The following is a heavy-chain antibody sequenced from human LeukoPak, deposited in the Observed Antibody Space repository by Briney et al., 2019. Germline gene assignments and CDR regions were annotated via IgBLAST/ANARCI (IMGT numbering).Heavy chain of an antibody. J-gene: IGHJ4*02. Sequence: PGGSLRLSCAASGLTLSGARMNWVRQARGKGLEWVGHIKSKSDGGTTDYAAPVKGRFTISRDGSKNTLYLQMNSLKTEDTALYYRTTGFGGNWYYWGQGTLVTVSS. D-gene: IGHD1-1*01. CDR2: IKSKSDGGTT. CDR3: TTGFGGNWYY. CDR1: GLTLSGAR. V-gene: IGHV3-15*01.